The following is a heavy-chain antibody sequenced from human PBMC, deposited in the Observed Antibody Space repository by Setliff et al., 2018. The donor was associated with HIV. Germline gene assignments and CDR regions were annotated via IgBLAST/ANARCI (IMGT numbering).Heavy chain of an antibody. CDR2: LTPHSGDT. D-gene: IGHD3-10*01. CDR3: ARGWGLWFGQLSFLPLDP. V-gene: IGHV1-8*02. J-gene: IGHJ5*02. Sequence: ASVKVSCKASGYTFNNYFLHWVRQAPGQGLEWMGSLTPHSGDTISADRFQGRLVMTTNTSTTTAFMELSSLRSDDTALYFCARGWGLWFGQLSFLPLDPWGQGTLVTVSS. CDR1: GYTFNNYF.